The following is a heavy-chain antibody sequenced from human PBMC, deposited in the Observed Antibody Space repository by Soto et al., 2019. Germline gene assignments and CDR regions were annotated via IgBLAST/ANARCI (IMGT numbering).Heavy chain of an antibody. J-gene: IGHJ4*02. CDR3: ARVTTSGYFPYDFDY. D-gene: IGHD3-3*01. V-gene: IGHV4-30-4*01. CDR2: IYYSGST. CDR1: GGSISSGDYY. Sequence: SETLSLTCTVSGGSISSGDYYWSWIRQPPGKGLEWIGYIYYSGSTYYNPSLRSRVTISVDTSKNQFSLKLSSVTAADTAVYYCARVTTSGYFPYDFDYWGQGTLVTVSS.